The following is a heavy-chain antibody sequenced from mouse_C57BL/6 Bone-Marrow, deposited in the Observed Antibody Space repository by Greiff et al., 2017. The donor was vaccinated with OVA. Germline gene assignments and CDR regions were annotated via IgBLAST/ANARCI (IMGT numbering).Heavy chain of an antibody. CDR2: IDPSDSET. V-gene: IGHV1-52*01. J-gene: IGHJ3*01. CDR1: GYTFTSYW. CDR3: ARSNGPY. D-gene: IGHD3-1*01. Sequence: VQLQQPGAELVRPGSSVKLSCKASGYTFTSYWLHWVKQRPIQGLEWIGNIDPSDSETHYNQKFKNKATLTVDKSSSTAYMQLSSLTSEDTAVYYCARSNGPYWGQGTLVTVSA.